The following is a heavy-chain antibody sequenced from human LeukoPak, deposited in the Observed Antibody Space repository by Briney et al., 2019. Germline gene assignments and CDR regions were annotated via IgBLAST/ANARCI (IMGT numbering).Heavy chain of an antibody. V-gene: IGHV3-66*01. CDR1: GFTVSSNY. D-gene: IGHD6-13*01. CDR2: IYSDGTI. Sequence: GGSLRVSCAASGFTVSSNYMSWVRQAPGKGLEWVSVIYSDGTIFYADSVKGRFTISRDNSKNTLYLQMNSLRADDTAVYYCARLESSSWYLHWGQGTLVTVSS. CDR3: ARLESSSWYLH. J-gene: IGHJ4*02.